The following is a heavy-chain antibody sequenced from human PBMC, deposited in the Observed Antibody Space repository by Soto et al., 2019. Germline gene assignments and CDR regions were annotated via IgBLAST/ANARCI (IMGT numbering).Heavy chain of an antibody. V-gene: IGHV3-33*01. D-gene: IGHD1-1*01. CDR1: GITFNRNG. CDR3: ARDRSAGDYFYYGMDV. Sequence: QEQLVESGGGVVQPGRSLRLSCAASGITFNRNGMHWVRQAPGKGLEWVAVIWYDGSKTGYSDSVKGRFTISRDNDKNTLYLQMNRVRAEDTAIYYCARDRSAGDYFYYGMDVWGQGTTVTVSS. J-gene: IGHJ6*02. CDR2: IWYDGSKT.